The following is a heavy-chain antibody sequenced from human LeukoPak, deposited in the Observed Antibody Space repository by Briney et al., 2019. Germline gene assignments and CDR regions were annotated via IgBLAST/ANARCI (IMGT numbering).Heavy chain of an antibody. CDR2: ISYDGSNK. CDR3: AKDRAMVITLYAFDI. V-gene: IGHV3-30*18. Sequence: GGSLRLSCAASGFTFSSYGMHWVRQAPGKGLEWVAVISYDGSNKYYADSVKGRFTISRDNSKNTLYLQMNSLRAEDTAVYYCAKDRAMVITLYAFDIWGQGTMVTVSS. CDR1: GFTFSSYG. D-gene: IGHD3-22*01. J-gene: IGHJ3*02.